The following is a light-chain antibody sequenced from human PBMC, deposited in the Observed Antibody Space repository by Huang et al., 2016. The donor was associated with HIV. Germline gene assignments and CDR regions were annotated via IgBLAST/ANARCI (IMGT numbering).Light chain of an antibody. J-gene: IGKJ2*01. CDR2: STS. V-gene: IGKV1-39*01. CDR1: QRISSY. CDR3: QQTYSTPKT. Sequence: DIQMTQSPSSLSASVGDRVTITCRTSQRISSYLHWFQQKPGKAPKLLIHSTSSLQGGVSSRFSGSGSGTHFTLTINSLQPEYSATYYCQQTYSTPKTFGQGTKLEIK.